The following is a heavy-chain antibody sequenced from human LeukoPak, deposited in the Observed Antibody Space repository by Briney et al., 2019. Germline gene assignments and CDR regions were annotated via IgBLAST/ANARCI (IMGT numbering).Heavy chain of an antibody. CDR3: ARRAGYNSGWYWLDP. V-gene: IGHV4-39*01. CDR1: GGSISSTSYY. Sequence: SETLSLTCIVSGGSISSTSYYWGWIRQPPGKGLEWIGNIYYSGSTDYNPSLKSRVTMSVDTSKNQFSLKLSSVTATDTAVYYCARRAGYNSGWYWLDPWGQGALVTVSS. D-gene: IGHD6-19*01. J-gene: IGHJ5*02. CDR2: IYYSGST.